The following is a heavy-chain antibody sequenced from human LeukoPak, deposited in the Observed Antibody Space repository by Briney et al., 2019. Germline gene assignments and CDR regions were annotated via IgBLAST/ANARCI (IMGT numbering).Heavy chain of an antibody. J-gene: IGHJ5*02. Sequence: ASVKVSCKASGGTFSSYAISWVRQAPGQGLEWMGRIIPILDIANYAQKFQGRVTITADKSTSTAYMELSSLRSEDTAVYYCARRKTTYDFWSGYLNWFDPWGQGTLVTVSS. CDR2: IIPILDIA. CDR1: GGTFSSYA. V-gene: IGHV1-69*04. D-gene: IGHD3-3*01. CDR3: ARRKTTYDFWSGYLNWFDP.